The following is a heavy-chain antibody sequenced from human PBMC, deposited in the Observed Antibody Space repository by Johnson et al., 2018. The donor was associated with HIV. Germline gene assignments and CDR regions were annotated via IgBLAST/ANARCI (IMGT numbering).Heavy chain of an antibody. CDR1: GFTFEDHD. CDR3: ARDDSGCKSLGAFDI. CDR2: INWNGGST. V-gene: IGHV3-20*04. Sequence: VQLVESGGGVVRPGGSLKLSCAASGFTFEDHDMSWVRQIPGKGLEWVSGINWNGGSTYYADSVKGRFTISRDNSKNTLYLQMNSLRAEDTAVYYCARDDSGCKSLGAFDIWGQGTMVTVSS. J-gene: IGHJ3*02. D-gene: IGHD1-26*01.